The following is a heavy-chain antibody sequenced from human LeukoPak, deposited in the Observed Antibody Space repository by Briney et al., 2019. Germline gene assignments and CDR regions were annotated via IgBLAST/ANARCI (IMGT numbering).Heavy chain of an antibody. CDR2: INSDGSST. J-gene: IGHJ4*02. Sequence: GGSLRLSCAASGFTFSSYWMHWVRQVPGKGLVWVSRINSDGSSTSYADSVKGRLSISRDNAKNTLYLQMSSLRAEDTAVYYCASEYYYDSSGVDYWGQGTLVTVSS. D-gene: IGHD3-22*01. V-gene: IGHV3-74*01. CDR1: GFTFSSYW. CDR3: ASEYYYDSSGVDY.